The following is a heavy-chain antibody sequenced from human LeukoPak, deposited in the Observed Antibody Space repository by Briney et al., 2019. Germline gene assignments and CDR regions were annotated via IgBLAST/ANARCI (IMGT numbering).Heavy chain of an antibody. CDR3: ARVLYDSSGYSDY. CDR2: IIPILGIA. V-gene: IGHV1-69*04. CDR1: GGTFSSYA. D-gene: IGHD3-22*01. J-gene: IGHJ4*02. Sequence: SVKVSCKASGGTFSSYAISWVRQAPGQGLEWMGRIIPILGIANYAQKFQGRVTITADKSTSTAYMELSSLRSDDTAVYYCARVLYDSSGYSDYWGQGTLVTVSS.